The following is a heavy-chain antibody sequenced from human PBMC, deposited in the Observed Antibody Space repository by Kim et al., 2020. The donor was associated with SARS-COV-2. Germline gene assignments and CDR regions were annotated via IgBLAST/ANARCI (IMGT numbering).Heavy chain of an antibody. CDR1: GGSFSDYY. D-gene: IGHD2-8*01. V-gene: IGHV4-34*01. Sequence: SETLSLTCAVYGGSFSDYYWSWIRQSPGKGLEWIGEINHSGSTNYDPSLKSRVTISVDTSKNQFSLKLSSVTAADTAVYYCARARYCINGVCYTSSGYYYYGMDVWGQGTTVTVSS. CDR3: ARARYCINGVCYTSSGYYYYGMDV. CDR2: INHSGST. J-gene: IGHJ6*02.